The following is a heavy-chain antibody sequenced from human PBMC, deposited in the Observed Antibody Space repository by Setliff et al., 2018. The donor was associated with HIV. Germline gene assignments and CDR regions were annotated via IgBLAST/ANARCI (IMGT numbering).Heavy chain of an antibody. CDR2: IYHSGST. CDR3: ARSVDFGGSWIQDYYYMDV. V-gene: IGHV4-38-2*01. CDR1: GYSISSGYY. D-gene: IGHD6-13*01. J-gene: IGHJ6*03. Sequence: SETLSLTCAVSGYSISSGYYWGWIRQPPGKGLEWIGSIYHSGSTYDSPSLKSRVTISVDTSKNQFSLKLSSVTAADTGVYFCARSVDFGGSWIQDYYYMDVWGKGTTVTVSS.